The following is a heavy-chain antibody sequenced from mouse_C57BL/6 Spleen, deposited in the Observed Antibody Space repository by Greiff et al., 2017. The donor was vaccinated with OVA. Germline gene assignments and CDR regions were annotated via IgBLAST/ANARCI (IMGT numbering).Heavy chain of an antibody. CDR2: INPNNGGT. CDR1: GYTFTDYY. J-gene: IGHJ2*01. D-gene: IGHD1-1*01. Sequence: EVQLQQSGPELVKPGASVKISCKASGYTFTDYYMNWVKQSPGKSLEWIGDINPNNGGTSYNQKFKGKATLTVDKSSSTAYMELRSLTSEDSAVYYCARYVITTVVADYWGQGTTLTVSS. CDR3: ARYVITTVVADY. V-gene: IGHV1-26*01.